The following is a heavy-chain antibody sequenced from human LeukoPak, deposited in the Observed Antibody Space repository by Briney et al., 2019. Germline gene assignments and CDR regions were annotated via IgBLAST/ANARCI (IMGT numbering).Heavy chain of an antibody. Sequence: GGSLRLSCAASGLTISGYWMHWVRQAPGKGLEWVSYISSSGSTIYYADSVKGRFTISRDNAKNSLYLQMNSLRAEDTAVYYCARGYNWNANYFDYWGQGTLVTVSS. V-gene: IGHV3-48*04. CDR3: ARGYNWNANYFDY. CDR1: GLTISGYW. J-gene: IGHJ4*02. D-gene: IGHD1-20*01. CDR2: ISSSGSTI.